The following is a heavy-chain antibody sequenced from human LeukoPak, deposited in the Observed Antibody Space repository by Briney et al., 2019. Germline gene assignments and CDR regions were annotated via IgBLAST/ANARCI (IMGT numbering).Heavy chain of an antibody. CDR1: GGSISSGGYY. CDR2: IYHSGST. CDR3: ASGLGPGSAFDI. V-gene: IGHV4-30-2*01. D-gene: IGHD2-2*01. J-gene: IGHJ3*02. Sequence: SETLSLTCTVSGGSISSGGYYWSWIRQPPGKGLEWIGYIYHSGSTYYNPSLKSRVTISVDTSKNQFSLKLSSVTAADTAVYYCASGLGPGSAFDIWGQGTMVTVSS.